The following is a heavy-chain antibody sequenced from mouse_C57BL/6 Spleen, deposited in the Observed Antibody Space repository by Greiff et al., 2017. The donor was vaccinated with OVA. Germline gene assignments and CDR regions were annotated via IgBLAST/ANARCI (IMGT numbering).Heavy chain of an antibody. V-gene: IGHV5-4*01. CDR1: GFTFSSYA. Sequence: EVKLMESGGGLVKPGGSLKLSCAASGFTFSSYAMSWVRQTPEKRLEWVATISDGGSYTYYPDNVKGRFTISRDNAKNNLYLQMSHLKSEDTAMYYCARDSSGYAPWGQGTLVTVSA. D-gene: IGHD3-2*02. J-gene: IGHJ3*01. CDR2: ISDGGSYT. CDR3: ARDSSGYAP.